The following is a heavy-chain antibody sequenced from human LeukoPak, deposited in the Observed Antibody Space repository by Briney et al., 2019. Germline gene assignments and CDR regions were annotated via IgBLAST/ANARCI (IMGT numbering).Heavy chain of an antibody. V-gene: IGHV3-48*04. D-gene: IGHD3-10*01. Sequence: PGGSLRLSCAASGFTFSSYSMNWVRQAPGKGLEWVSYISSSSSTIYYADSVKGRFTISRDNAKNSLYLQMNSLRAEDTAVYYCARSMHYGSGSYYNKGTFDYWGQGTLVTVSS. CDR3: ARSMHYGSGSYYNKGTFDY. CDR1: GFTFSSYS. J-gene: IGHJ4*02. CDR2: ISSSSSTI.